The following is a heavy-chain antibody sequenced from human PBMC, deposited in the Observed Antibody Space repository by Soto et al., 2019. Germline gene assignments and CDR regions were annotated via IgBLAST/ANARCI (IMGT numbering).Heavy chain of an antibody. CDR3: ARDEMWELLYFQH. CDR2: ISSSSSYI. D-gene: IGHD1-26*01. CDR1: GFTFSSYS. Sequence: PGGSLRLSCAASGFTFSSYSMNWVRQAPGKGLEWVSSISSSSSYIYYADSVKGRFTISRDNAKNSLYLQMNSLRAEDTAVYYCARDEMWELLYFQHWGQGTLVTVSS. V-gene: IGHV3-21*01. J-gene: IGHJ1*01.